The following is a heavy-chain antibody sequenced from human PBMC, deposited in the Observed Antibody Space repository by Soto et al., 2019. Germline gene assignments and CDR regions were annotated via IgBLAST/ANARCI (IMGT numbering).Heavy chain of an antibody. V-gene: IGHV3-7*01. CDR3: ARLVRGVIIAYDAFDI. Sequence: GGSLRLSCAASGFTFSSYWMSWVRQAPGKGLEWVANIKQDGSEKYYVDSVKGRFTISRDNAKNSLYLQMNSLRAEDTAVYYCARLVRGVIIAYDAFDIWGQGTMVTVSS. J-gene: IGHJ3*02. CDR1: GFTFSSYW. D-gene: IGHD3-10*01. CDR2: IKQDGSEK.